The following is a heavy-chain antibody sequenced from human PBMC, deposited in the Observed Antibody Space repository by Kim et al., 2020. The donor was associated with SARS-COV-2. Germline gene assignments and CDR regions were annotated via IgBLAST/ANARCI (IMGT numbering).Heavy chain of an antibody. V-gene: IGHV3-15*01. J-gene: IGHJ3*02. CDR1: GFTFSNAW. CDR3: TTDRPVRGGNAFDI. D-gene: IGHD3-10*01. CDR2: IKSKTDGGTT. Sequence: GGSLRLSCAASGFTFSNAWMSWVRQAPGKGLEWVGRIKSKTDGGTTDYAAPVKGRFTISRDDSKNTLYLQMNSLKTEDTAVYYCTTDRPVRGGNAFDIWGQGTMVTVSS.